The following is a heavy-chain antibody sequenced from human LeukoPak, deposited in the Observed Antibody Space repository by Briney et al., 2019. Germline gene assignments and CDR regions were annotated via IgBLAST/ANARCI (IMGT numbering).Heavy chain of an antibody. CDR3: VAGVALDY. CDR2: ISKTGTSI. J-gene: IGHJ4*02. CDR1: GLIFSVYY. D-gene: IGHD3-3*01. Sequence: GGSLRLSCTASGLIFSVYYMTWIRQAPGDGLGAPGNGLEWLSHISKTGTSIYYADSVRGRFTISRDNAKNSLYLHMNSLRAEDTAVYYCVAGVALDYWGQGALVTVSS. V-gene: IGHV3-11*01.